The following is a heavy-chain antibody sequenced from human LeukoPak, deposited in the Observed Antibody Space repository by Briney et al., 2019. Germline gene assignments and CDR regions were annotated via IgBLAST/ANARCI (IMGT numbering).Heavy chain of an antibody. J-gene: IGHJ4*02. CDR1: GVSFSSYY. D-gene: IGHD3-10*01. CDR3: ARGGTYYGSGSYYPLMY. Sequence: SETLSLTCAVYGVSFSSYYWSWIRQPPGKGLEWIGELNHSGSTNYNPSLKSRVTISVDTSKNQLSLKLTSVTAADTAVYYCARGGTYYGSGSYYPLMYWGQGALVTVSS. CDR2: LNHSGST. V-gene: IGHV4-34*01.